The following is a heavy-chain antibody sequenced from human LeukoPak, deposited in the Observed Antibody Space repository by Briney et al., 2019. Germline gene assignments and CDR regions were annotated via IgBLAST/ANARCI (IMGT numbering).Heavy chain of an antibody. CDR3: AGGFSGGWPRAVGY. D-gene: IGHD6-19*01. CDR2: IYYSGST. V-gene: IGHV4-61*01. CDR1: GGSVSSGSYY. Sequence: PSETLSLTCTVSGGSVSSGSYYWSWIRQPPGKGLEWIGYIYYSGSTNYNPSLKSRVTISVDTSKNQFSLKLSSVTAADTAVYYGAGGFSGGWPRAVGYGGKGTLVPVSS. J-gene: IGHJ4*02.